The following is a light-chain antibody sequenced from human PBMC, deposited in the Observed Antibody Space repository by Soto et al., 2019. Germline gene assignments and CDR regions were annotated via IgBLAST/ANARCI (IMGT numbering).Light chain of an antibody. J-gene: IGKJ1*01. V-gene: IGKV3-11*01. CDR3: QQRSNWPLT. Sequence: EIVLTQSPATLSLSPGERATLSCRASQSVSSYFAWYQQKPGQAPRLLIYDASNRATGIPARFSGSGSGTDFTLTISSLETEDFAVYYCQQRSNWPLTFGQGPKVDIK. CDR1: QSVSSY. CDR2: DAS.